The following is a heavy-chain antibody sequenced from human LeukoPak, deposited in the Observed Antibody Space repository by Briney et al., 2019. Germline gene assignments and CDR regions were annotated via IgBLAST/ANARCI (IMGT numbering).Heavy chain of an antibody. J-gene: IGHJ4*02. CDR2: IYYSGST. Sequence: SETRSLTCTVSGVSISSSSYNWGWIRQPPGKGLEWIGNIYYSGSTSYNPSLKSRVTISVDTSKNQFSLKLSSVTAADTAVYYCASITIFGVVRVDYWGQGTLVTVSS. CDR3: ASITIFGVVRVDY. V-gene: IGHV4-39*01. D-gene: IGHD3-3*01. CDR1: GVSISSSSYN.